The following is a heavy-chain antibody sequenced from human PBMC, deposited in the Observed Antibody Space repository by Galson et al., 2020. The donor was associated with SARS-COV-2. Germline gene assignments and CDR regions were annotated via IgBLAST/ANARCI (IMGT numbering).Heavy chain of an antibody. D-gene: IGHD4-4*01. CDR3: ARADSHDYSNYAGDDY. V-gene: IGHV1-18*01. Sequence: ASVKVSCTASGYTFTSYGISWVRQAPGQGLEWMGWISAYNGNTNYAQRLQGRVTMTTDTSTSTAYMELRSLRSDDTAVYYCARADSHDYSNYAGDDYWGQGTLVTVSS. J-gene: IGHJ4*02. CDR1: GYTFTSYG. CDR2: ISAYNGNT.